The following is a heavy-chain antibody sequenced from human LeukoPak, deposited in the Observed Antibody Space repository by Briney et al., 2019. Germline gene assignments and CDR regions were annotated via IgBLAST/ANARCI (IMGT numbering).Heavy chain of an antibody. J-gene: IGHJ5*02. V-gene: IGHV3-48*03. CDR1: GFTFSSFA. Sequence: GGSLRLSCAAPGFTFSSFAMNWVRQAPGKGLEWVSYINSAASTRYYADSVKGRFTTSRDSAKNLLYLQMNSLRGEDTAVYYCARDVSYYGGDWFDPWGQGTLVTVSS. CDR2: INSAASTR. D-gene: IGHD4-23*01. CDR3: ARDVSYYGGDWFDP.